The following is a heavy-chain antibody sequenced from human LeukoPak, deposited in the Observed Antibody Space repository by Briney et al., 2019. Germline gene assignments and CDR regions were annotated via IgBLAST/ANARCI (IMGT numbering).Heavy chain of an antibody. D-gene: IGHD1-26*01. CDR2: ISSNGGST. CDR1: GFTFSSYA. V-gene: IGHV3-64D*06. CDR3: LVGASGLSDY. Sequence: PGGSLRLSCSASGFTFSSYAMHWVRQAPGKGLEYVSAISSNGGSTYYADSVKGRFTISRDNSKNTLYIQMSSLRAEDTAVYYCLVGASGLSDYWGQGTLVTVSS. J-gene: IGHJ4*02.